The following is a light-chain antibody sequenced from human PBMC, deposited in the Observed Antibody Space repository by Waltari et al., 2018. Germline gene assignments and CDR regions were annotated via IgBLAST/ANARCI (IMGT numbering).Light chain of an antibody. CDR3: QQRKHWPPIT. J-gene: IGKJ5*01. CDR1: QSIDIY. Sequence: EVMLTQSPATLSLSPGERATLSCRASQSIDIYLAWYQQKPGQAPRRLIYDASNRATGIPVRFSGGGSGTDFTLTISSLEPEDFAVYYCQQRKHWPPITFGQGTRLEIK. CDR2: DAS. V-gene: IGKV3-11*01.